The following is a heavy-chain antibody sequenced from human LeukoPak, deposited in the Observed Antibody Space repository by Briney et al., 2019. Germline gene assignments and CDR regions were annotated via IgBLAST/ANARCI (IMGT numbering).Heavy chain of an antibody. CDR3: ARQGHNFFDY. CDR1: GYSFTSYW. J-gene: IGHJ4*02. V-gene: IGHV5-10-1*01. Sequence: GESLKISCKGSGYSFTSYWISWVRQMPGKGLEWMGRIDPSDSYTNYSPSFQGHVTISADKSISTAYLQWSTLKASDTAMYYCARQGHNFFDYWGQGTLVTVSS. CDR2: IDPSDSYT.